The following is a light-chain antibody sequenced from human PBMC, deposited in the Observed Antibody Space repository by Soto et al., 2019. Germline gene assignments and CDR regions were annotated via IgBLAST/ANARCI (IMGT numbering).Light chain of an antibody. CDR3: QQSYSSPPT. V-gene: IGKV1-39*01. CDR2: AAS. Sequence: IHLTQSPSSLSASLGDRVTITFRAGQSISNYLNWYQQKPGKAPKLLIFAASSLQSGVPSRFSGSRSGPDFTLTISSLQPEDFATYYCQQSYSSPPTFGQGTKVDIK. CDR1: QSISNY. J-gene: IGKJ1*01.